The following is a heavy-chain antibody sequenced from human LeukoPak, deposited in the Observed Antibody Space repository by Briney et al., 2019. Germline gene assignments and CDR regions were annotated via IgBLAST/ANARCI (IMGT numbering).Heavy chain of an antibody. V-gene: IGHV1-69*13. D-gene: IGHD3-22*01. Sequence: SVKVSCKASGYTFTGYYMHWVRQAPGQGLEWMGGIIPIFGTANYAQKFQGRVTITADESTSTAYMELSSLRSEDTAVYYCASYLTYYYDTSGSYFDYWGQGTLVTVSS. CDR1: GYTFTGYY. J-gene: IGHJ4*02. CDR3: ASYLTYYYDTSGSYFDY. CDR2: IIPIFGTA.